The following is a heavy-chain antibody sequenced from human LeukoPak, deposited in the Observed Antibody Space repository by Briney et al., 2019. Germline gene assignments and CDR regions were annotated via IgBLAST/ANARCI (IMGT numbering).Heavy chain of an antibody. CDR1: GGSISSYY. CDR2: IYSGST. Sequence: SATLSLTCTVSGGSISSYYWSWIRQPPGKGLEWIGYIYSGSTNYNPSLKSRVAMSVDTSKNQLSLKLTSVTAADTAVYYCARGRDGYNDWGQGTLVTVSS. CDR3: ARGRDGYND. V-gene: IGHV4-59*08. D-gene: IGHD5-24*01. J-gene: IGHJ4*02.